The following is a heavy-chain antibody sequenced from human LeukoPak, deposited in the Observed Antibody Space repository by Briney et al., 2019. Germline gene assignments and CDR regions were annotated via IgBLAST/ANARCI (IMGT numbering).Heavy chain of an antibody. CDR1: GFTFNNYA. D-gene: IGHD3-22*01. CDR2: ISSSSSYI. Sequence: PGGSLRLSCAASGFTFNNYAMSWVRQAPGKGLEWVSSISSSSSYIYYADSVKGRFTISRDNAKNSLYLQMNSLRAEDTAVYYCARDPEYYYDSSGYSPVDYWGQGTLVTVSS. V-gene: IGHV3-21*01. CDR3: ARDPEYYYDSSGYSPVDY. J-gene: IGHJ4*02.